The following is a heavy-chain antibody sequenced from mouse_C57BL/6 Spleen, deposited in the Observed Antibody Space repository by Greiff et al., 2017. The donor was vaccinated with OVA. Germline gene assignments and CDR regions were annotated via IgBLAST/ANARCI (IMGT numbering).Heavy chain of an antibody. D-gene: IGHD1-1*01. J-gene: IGHJ4*01. V-gene: IGHV1-76*01. CDR2: IYPGSGNT. CDR3: ARRGDYYGSSYPYYAMDY. CDR1: GYTFTDYY. Sequence: VQLVESGAELVRPGASVKLSCKASGYTFTDYYINWVKQRPGQGLEWIARIYPGSGNTYYNEKFKGKATLTAEKSSSTAYMQLSSLTSEDSAVYFCARRGDYYGSSYPYYAMDYWGQGTSVTVSS.